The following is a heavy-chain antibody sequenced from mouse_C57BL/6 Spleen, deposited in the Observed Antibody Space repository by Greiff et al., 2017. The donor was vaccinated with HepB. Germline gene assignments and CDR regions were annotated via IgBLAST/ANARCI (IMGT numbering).Heavy chain of an antibody. V-gene: IGHV1-50*01. Sequence: QVQLQQPGAELVKPGASVKLSCKASGYTFTSYWMQWVKQRPGQGLEWIGEIDPSDSYTNYNQKFKGKATLTVDTSSSTAYMQLSSLTSEDSAVYYCARYPLTTVPVWGTGTTVTVSS. CDR1: GYTFTSYW. CDR3: ARYPLTTVPV. CDR2: IDPSDSYT. D-gene: IGHD1-1*01. J-gene: IGHJ1*03.